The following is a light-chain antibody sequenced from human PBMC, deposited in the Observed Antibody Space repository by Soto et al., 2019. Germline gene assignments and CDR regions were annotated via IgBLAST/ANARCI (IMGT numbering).Light chain of an antibody. CDR1: QSISSY. J-gene: IGKJ5*01. V-gene: IGKV1-39*01. CDR2: AAS. Sequence: DIQMTQSPSSLSASVGDRVTITCRASQSISSYLNWYQQKPGKAPNLLIYAASSLQSGVPSRFSGSGSRTDFTLTINSLQPEDFATYYCQQSYSTLITFGQGTRLEIK. CDR3: QQSYSTLIT.